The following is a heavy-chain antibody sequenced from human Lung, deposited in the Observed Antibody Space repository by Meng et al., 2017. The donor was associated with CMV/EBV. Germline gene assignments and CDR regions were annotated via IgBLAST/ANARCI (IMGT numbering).Heavy chain of an antibody. V-gene: IGHV3-23*01. Sequence: ESXKISXAASGFTFGSYAMTWVRQAPGKGLQWVSSISGNGYSTYYADSVKGRFTISRDNSNNTLFLQMNSLRADDTAVYYCAKDRHTSSAPYYFDSWGQVAXVTGAS. CDR2: ISGNGYST. J-gene: IGHJ4*02. CDR3: AKDRHTSSAPYYFDS. CDR1: GFTFGSYA.